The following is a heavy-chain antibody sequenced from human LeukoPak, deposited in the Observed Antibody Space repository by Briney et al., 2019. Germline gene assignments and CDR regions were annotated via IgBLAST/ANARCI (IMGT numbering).Heavy chain of an antibody. J-gene: IGHJ4*02. V-gene: IGHV4-38-2*02. CDR1: GYSISSGYF. Sequence: PSEILSLTCTVSGYSISSGYFWGWIRQPPGKGLEWIGVYHVGTTDYNPSLKSRVTISVDRSKNQMSLKLSSVTAADTAVYYCARRDYYDNSDDDYHSFEYWGQGTLVTVSS. CDR2: VYHVGTT. CDR3: ARRDYYDNSDDDYHSFEY. D-gene: IGHD3-22*01.